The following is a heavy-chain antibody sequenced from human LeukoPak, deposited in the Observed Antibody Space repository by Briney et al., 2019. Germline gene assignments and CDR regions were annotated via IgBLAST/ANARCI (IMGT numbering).Heavy chain of an antibody. CDR2: ISGSGGST. D-gene: IGHD6-6*01. CDR3: TWGKQLVRFARYYYYGIDV. V-gene: IGHV3-23*01. J-gene: IGHJ6*02. CDR1: GFTFSSYA. Sequence: PGGSLRLSCAASGFTFSSYAMSWVRQAPGKGLEWVSAISGSGGSTYYADSVKGRFTISRDNSKNTLYPQMNSLRAEDTAVYYCTWGKQLVRFARYYYYGIDVWGQGTTVTVSS.